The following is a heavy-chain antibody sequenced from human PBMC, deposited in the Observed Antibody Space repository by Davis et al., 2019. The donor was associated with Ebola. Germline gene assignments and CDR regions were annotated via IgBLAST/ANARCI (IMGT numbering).Heavy chain of an antibody. V-gene: IGHV4-34*01. CDR2: INHSGST. CDR3: ARGDSSSSYGNYYYYGMDV. Sequence: SETLSLTCTVSGGSISSYYWSWIRQPPGKGLEWIGEINHSGSTNYNPSLKSRVTISVDTSKNQFSLKLSSVTAADTAVYYCARGDSSSSYGNYYYYGMDVWGQGTTVTVSS. J-gene: IGHJ6*02. D-gene: IGHD6-6*01. CDR1: GGSISSYY.